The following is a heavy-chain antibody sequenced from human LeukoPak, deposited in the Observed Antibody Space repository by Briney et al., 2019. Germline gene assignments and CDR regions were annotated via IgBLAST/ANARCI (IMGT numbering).Heavy chain of an antibody. CDR1: GGSISSGGYY. J-gene: IGHJ4*02. D-gene: IGHD3-22*01. V-gene: IGHV4-31*03. CDR3: ARDLDSSGYYLGY. CDR2: IYYSGST. Sequence: SQTLSLTCTVSGGSISSGGYYWSWIRQHPGKGLEWIGYIYYSGSTYYNPSLKSRVTISVDTSKSQFSLKLSSVTAADTAVYYCARDLDSSGYYLGYWGQGTLVTVSS.